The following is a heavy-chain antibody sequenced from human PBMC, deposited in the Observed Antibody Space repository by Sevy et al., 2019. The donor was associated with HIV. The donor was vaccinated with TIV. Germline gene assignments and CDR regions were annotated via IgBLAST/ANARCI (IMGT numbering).Heavy chain of an antibody. D-gene: IGHD3-22*01. Sequence: GGSLRLSCAASGFTFRNYAMSWVRQAPGKGLEWVAAINGSGGTTHYSDSVKGRITISRDNSKKTLYLQMNSLGVEDTAVYFCAKDSVGSIYYNPFDFWGPGTLVTVSS. CDR1: GFTFRNYA. J-gene: IGHJ4*02. CDR2: INGSGGTT. CDR3: AKDSVGSIYYNPFDF. V-gene: IGHV3-23*01.